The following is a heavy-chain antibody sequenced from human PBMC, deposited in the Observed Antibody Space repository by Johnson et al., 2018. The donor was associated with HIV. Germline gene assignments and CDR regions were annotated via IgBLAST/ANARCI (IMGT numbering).Heavy chain of an antibody. D-gene: IGHD3-16*01. CDR3: AREGEPDGFDI. Sequence: VQLVESGGGLVQPGGSLRLSCAASGFTFSSYAMSWVRQAPGKGLEWVSALSGTGDSTYYVDSVRGRFTISRDNAKNSLYLQMNSLRAEDTAVYYCAREGEPDGFDIWGQGTMVTVSS. CDR2: LSGTGDST. J-gene: IGHJ3*02. V-gene: IGHV3-23*04. CDR1: GFTFSSYA.